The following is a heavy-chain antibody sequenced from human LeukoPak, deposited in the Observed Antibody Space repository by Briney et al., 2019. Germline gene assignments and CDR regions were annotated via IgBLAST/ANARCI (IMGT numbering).Heavy chain of an antibody. CDR2: ISYDGSNK. CDR1: GFTFSSYA. V-gene: IGHV3-30*04. CDR3: AKDDVWVYDSSGYGAFDI. D-gene: IGHD3-22*01. Sequence: PGGSLRLSCAASGFTFSSYAMHWVRQAPGKGLEWVAVISYDGSNKYYADSVKGRFTISRDNSKNTLYLQMNSLRAEDTAVYYCAKDDVWVYDSSGYGAFDIWGQGTMVTVSS. J-gene: IGHJ3*02.